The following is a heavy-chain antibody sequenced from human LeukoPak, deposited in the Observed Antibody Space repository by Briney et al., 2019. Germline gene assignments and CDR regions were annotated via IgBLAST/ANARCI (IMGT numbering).Heavy chain of an antibody. J-gene: IGHJ4*02. CDR2: ISSSSSYI. CDR3: ARGASRADY. V-gene: IGHV3-21*01. CDR1: GFTFSSYN. Sequence: GGSLRLSCAASGFTFSSYNMNWVRQAPGKRPEWVSSISSSSSYIYYADSVKGRFTISRDSAKNSLYLQMNSLRAEDTALYYCARGASRADYWGQGTLVTVSS.